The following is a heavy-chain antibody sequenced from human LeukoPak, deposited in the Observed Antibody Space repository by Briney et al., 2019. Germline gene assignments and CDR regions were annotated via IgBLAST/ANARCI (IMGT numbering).Heavy chain of an antibody. CDR1: GGTFSSYA. CDR3: ARVERSYSSSSLEVYFDY. Sequence: ASVKVSCKASGGTFSSYAISWVRQAPGQGLEWMGRIIPILGIANYAQKFQGRVTITADKSTSTAYMELSSLRSEDTAVYYCARVERSYSSSSLEVYFDYWGQGTLVTVSS. J-gene: IGHJ4*02. V-gene: IGHV1-69*04. CDR2: IIPILGIA. D-gene: IGHD6-6*01.